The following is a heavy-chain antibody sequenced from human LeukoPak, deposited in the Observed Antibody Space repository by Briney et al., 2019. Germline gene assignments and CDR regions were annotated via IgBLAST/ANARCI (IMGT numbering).Heavy chain of an antibody. D-gene: IGHD6-19*01. CDR3: AKLPSGWYSPPVDY. Sequence: PGGSLRLSCAASGFTVSSNYMTWVRQAPGKGLEWVSLIYSGGSTYYADSVKGRFTISRDNSKNTLYLQMNSLRAEDTAVYYCAKLPSGWYSPPVDYWGQGTLVTVSS. J-gene: IGHJ4*02. CDR2: IYSGGST. V-gene: IGHV3-53*01. CDR1: GFTVSSNY.